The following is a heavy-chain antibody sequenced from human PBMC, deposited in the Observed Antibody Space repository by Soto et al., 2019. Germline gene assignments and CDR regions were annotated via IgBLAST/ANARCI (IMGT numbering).Heavy chain of an antibody. CDR1: GGSINNYY. V-gene: IGHV4-59*08. J-gene: IGHJ6*02. CDR2: IYDSGRI. D-gene: IGHD3-16*01. CDR3: ARQMGVGGGMDV. Sequence: QLRESGPGLVKPSETLSLTCNVSGGSINNYYWSWVRQPPGRGLEWIGYIYDSGRINYNPSLKSRITMSVDSAKNQCSLKVKSVIAADTAVYYCARQMGVGGGMDVWGHGTTVTVSS.